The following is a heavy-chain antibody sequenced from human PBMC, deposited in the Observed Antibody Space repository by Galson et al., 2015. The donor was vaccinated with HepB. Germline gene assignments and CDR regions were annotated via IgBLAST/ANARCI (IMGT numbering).Heavy chain of an antibody. J-gene: IGHJ1*01. CDR3: ARSGDPGGVYYCDSSAPLQH. V-gene: IGHV1-69*02. CDR2: IIPILGIA. CDR1: GGTFSSYT. Sequence: SVKVSCKASGGTFSSYTISWVRQAPGQGLEWMGRIIPILGIANYAQKFQGRVTITADKSTSTAYMELSSLRSEDTAVYYCARSGDPGGVYYCDSSAPLQHWGQGTLVTVSS. D-gene: IGHD3-22*01.